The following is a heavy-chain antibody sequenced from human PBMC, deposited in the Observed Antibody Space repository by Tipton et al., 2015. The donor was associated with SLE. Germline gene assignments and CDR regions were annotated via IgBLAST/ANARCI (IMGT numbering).Heavy chain of an antibody. D-gene: IGHD1-1*01. J-gene: IGHJ4*02. V-gene: IGHV4-39*07. CDR2: IIYSGNT. Sequence: TLSLTCTVSGDSISSSNCYWGWVRQPPGKGLEWIASIIYSGNTYYNPSLKSRVTISVDTSKNQFSLNLSSVTAADTALYYCARTTAGFDFWGQGMLVTVSS. CDR1: GDSISSSNCY. CDR3: ARTTAGFDF.